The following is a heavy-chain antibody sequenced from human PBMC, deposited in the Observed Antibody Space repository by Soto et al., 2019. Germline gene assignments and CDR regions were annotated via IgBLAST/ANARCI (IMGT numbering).Heavy chain of an antibody. V-gene: IGHV1-8*01. CDR3: ARDFYGDLSFDY. J-gene: IGHJ4*02. CDR1: GYTFTSYD. Sequence: GASVKLSCKASGYTFTSYDINWVRQATGQGLEWMGWMNPNSGNTGYAQKFQGRVTMTRNTSISTAYMELSSLRSEDTAVYYGARDFYGDLSFDYWGQGTLVTVSS. D-gene: IGHD4-17*01. CDR2: MNPNSGNT.